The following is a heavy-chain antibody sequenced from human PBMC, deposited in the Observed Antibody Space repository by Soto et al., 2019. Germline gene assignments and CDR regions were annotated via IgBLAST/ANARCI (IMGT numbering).Heavy chain of an antibody. Sequence: QVQLQESGPGLVKPSQTLSLTCTVSGDSISSGGYYWSWVRQHPGKGLEWIGYIYYSGRAFYNPSLQSRVTISVDTSKNNFSLKVTSVTAADTAVYYCARLAVDGKFDYWGQGALVTVSS. J-gene: IGHJ4*02. CDR2: IYYSGRA. CDR1: GDSISSGGYY. V-gene: IGHV4-31*03. D-gene: IGHD5-12*01. CDR3: ARLAVDGKFDY.